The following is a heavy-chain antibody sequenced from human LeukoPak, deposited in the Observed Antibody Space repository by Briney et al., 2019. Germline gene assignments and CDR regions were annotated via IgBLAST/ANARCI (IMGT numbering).Heavy chain of an antibody. CDR3: ARGAELLWFGESYYFDY. V-gene: IGHV1-18*01. Sequence: VASVKVSCKASGYTFTSYGISWVRQAPGQGLEWMGWISAYNGNTNYAQKLQGRVTMTTDTSTSTAYMELRSLRSDDTAVYYCARGAELLWFGESYYFDYWGQGTLVTVSS. CDR1: GYTFTSYG. J-gene: IGHJ4*02. CDR2: ISAYNGNT. D-gene: IGHD3-10*01.